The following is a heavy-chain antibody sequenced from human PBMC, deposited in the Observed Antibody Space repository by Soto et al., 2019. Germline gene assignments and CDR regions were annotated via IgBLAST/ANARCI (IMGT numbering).Heavy chain of an antibody. CDR1: GFTFSSYG. D-gene: IGHD3-22*01. J-gene: IGHJ5*02. CDR3: ARDFFYDSSGPPWFDP. CDR2: IWYDGSNK. Sequence: GGSLRLSCAASGFTFSSYGMHWVRQAPGKGLEWVAVIWYDGSNKYYADSVKGRFTISRDNSKNTLYLQMNSLRAEDTAVYYCARDFFYDSSGPPWFDPWGQGTLVTVSS. V-gene: IGHV3-33*01.